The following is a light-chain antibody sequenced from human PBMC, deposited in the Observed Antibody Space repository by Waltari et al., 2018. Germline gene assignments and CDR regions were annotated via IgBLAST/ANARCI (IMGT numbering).Light chain of an antibody. J-gene: IGLJ2*01. CDR2: YKSDSDK. CDR1: RGINVGTYR. Sequence: AVLTQPSSLSASPGASASLTCTLRRGINVGTYRIYWYQQKPGSPPQYLLRYKSDSDKQQGSGVPSRFSGSKDASANAGILLISGLQSEDEADYYCMIWHSSAVVFGGGTKLTVL. V-gene: IGLV5-45*03. CDR3: MIWHSSAVV.